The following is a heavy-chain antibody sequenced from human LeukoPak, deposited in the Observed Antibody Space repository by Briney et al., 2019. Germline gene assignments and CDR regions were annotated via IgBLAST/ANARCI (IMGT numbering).Heavy chain of an antibody. J-gene: IGHJ6*02. Sequence: PGGSLRLSCAASGFTFSSYSMNWVRQAPGKGLEWVSYISSSSSTIYYADSVKGRFTISRENAKNSLYLQMNSLRDEDTAVYYCARDMDLRDYYYYYGMDVWGQGTTVTVSS. CDR2: ISSSSSTI. D-gene: IGHD2-2*03. V-gene: IGHV3-48*02. CDR3: ARDMDLRDYYYYYGMDV. CDR1: GFTFSSYS.